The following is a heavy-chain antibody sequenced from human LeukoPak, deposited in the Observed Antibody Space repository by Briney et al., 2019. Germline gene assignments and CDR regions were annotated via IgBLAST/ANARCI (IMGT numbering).Heavy chain of an antibody. CDR3: AKDYDSSVYYFDY. J-gene: IGHJ4*02. CDR2: ISGSGGNT. V-gene: IGHV3-23*01. Sequence: GGSLRLSCEASGFIFSSFAMNWVRQAPGKGLEWVSGISGSGGNTYYADSVKGRFTISRDNSKNTLYLQMNGLRAEDTAVYFCAKDYDSSVYYFDYCGQGTLVTVSS. CDR1: GFIFSSFA. D-gene: IGHD3-22*01.